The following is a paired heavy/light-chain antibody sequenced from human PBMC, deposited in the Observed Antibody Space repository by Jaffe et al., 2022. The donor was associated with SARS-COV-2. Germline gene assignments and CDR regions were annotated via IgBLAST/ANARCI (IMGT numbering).Light chain of an antibody. CDR3: QSYDSSLSGNVV. J-gene: IGLJ2*01. Sequence: QSVLTQPPSVSGAPGQRVTISCTGSSSNLGTGYDVHWYKQLPGTAPKLLISGNSNRPSGVPDRFSGSKSGTSASLAITGLQAEDEADYYCQSYDSSLSGNVVFGGGTKLTVL. CDR1: SSNLGTGYD. V-gene: IGLV1-40*01. CDR2: GNS.
Heavy chain of an antibody. Sequence: EVQLVQSGAEVKKPGESLRISCKGSGYSFTTYWIAWVRQMPGKGLEWMGIIYLGDSDTIYSPSFQGQVTISADKSISTAYLQWSSLKASDTAMYYCARHETLSAPVAVWGQGTTVTVSS. V-gene: IGHV5-51*01. CDR2: IYLGDSDT. CDR1: GYSFTTYW. J-gene: IGHJ6*02. CDR3: ARHETLSAPVAV.